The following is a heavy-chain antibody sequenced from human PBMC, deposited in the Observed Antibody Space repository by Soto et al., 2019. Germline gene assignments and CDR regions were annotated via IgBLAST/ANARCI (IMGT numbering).Heavy chain of an antibody. Sequence: SETLSLTCSVSGASINNSHWSWIRQPPGKGLEWIGYIYYSGSTNYNPSLKSRVSISIDTSKNQFSLKLRSVTTADTAVYYCAREGCTSPTCPFGDAFDIWGHGTVVTVSS. V-gene: IGHV4-59*01. CDR3: AREGCTSPTCPFGDAFDI. J-gene: IGHJ3*02. CDR2: IYYSGST. CDR1: GASINNSH. D-gene: IGHD2-8*01.